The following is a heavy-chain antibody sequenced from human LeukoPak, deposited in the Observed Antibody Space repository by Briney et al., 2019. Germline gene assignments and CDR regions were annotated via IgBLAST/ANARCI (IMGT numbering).Heavy chain of an antibody. CDR3: ARGFFSGWPADY. CDR2: IYSGGST. V-gene: IGHV3-53*01. J-gene: IGHJ4*02. D-gene: IGHD3-3*01. Sequence: GGSLRLSCAASGVTVGSNYMSWGRQAPGKGLEWVSVIYSGGSTYYSDSVTGRFTISRDNSKNRRDLQMNSLRAEDTAVYYCARGFFSGWPADYWGQGTLVTVSS. CDR1: GVTVGSNY.